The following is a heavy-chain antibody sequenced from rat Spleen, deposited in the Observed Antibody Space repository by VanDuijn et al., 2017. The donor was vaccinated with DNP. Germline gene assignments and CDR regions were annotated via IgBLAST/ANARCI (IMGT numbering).Heavy chain of an antibody. Sequence: EVKLVESGGGLVQPGRSLKLSCAGSGFTFSDYYMAWVRQTPTKGLDWVASISSDGSHTYYRDSVKDRFTISRDNAKSTLYLQMDSLRSEETATYHCARHGGTGSSWYFDLWGPGAMVTVSS. J-gene: IGHJ1*01. CDR3: ARHGGTGSSWYFDL. V-gene: IGHV5S11*01. CDR2: ISSDGSHT. CDR1: GFTFSDYY. D-gene: IGHD5-1*01.